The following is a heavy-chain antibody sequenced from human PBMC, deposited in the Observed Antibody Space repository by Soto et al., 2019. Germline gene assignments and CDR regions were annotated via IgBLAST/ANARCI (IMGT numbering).Heavy chain of an antibody. D-gene: IGHD6-13*01. J-gene: IGHJ5*02. CDR2: ISAYNGNT. V-gene: IGHV1-18*01. Sequence: ASVTVSCTASGYSFTSYGISWVRQAPGQGLEWMGWISAYNGNTNYAQKLQGRVTMTTDTSTSTAYMELRSLRSDDTAVYYCARVMGQQLVRNWFDPWGQGTLVTVS. CDR3: ARVMGQQLVRNWFDP. CDR1: GYSFTSYG.